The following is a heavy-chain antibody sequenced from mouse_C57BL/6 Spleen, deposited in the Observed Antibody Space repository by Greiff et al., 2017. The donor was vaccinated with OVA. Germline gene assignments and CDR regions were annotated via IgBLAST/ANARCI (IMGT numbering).Heavy chain of an antibody. CDR2: IDPSDSET. D-gene: IGHD3-2*02. J-gene: IGHJ3*01. CDR3: ARRLCSSGYFAY. CDR1: GYTFTSYW. Sequence: VQLQQPGAELVRPGSSVKLSCKASGYTFTSYWMHWVKQRPIQGLEWIGNIDPSDSETHYNQKFKDKATLTVDKSSSTAYMQLSSLTSEDSAVYSCARRLCSSGYFAYWGQGTLVTVSA. V-gene: IGHV1-52*01.